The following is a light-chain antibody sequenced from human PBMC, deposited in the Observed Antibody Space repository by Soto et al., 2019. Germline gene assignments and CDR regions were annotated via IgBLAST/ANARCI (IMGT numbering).Light chain of an antibody. J-gene: IGKJ1*01. CDR1: QSVNSN. Sequence: ENVLTQSPATLSLSPVERATLSVRASQSVNSNLAWYQQKAGQAPRLLIYGTSTRATGIPARFSGSGSGTDFTLTISGLQFQDFAVYYCQQYNNWPRTFGQGTKVDIK. V-gene: IGKV3-15*01. CDR2: GTS. CDR3: QQYNNWPRT.